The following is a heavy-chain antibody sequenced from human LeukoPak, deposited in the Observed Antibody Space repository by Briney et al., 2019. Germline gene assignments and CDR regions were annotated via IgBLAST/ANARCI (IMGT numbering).Heavy chain of an antibody. CDR1: GGTFSSFA. CDR2: INPLFGAA. V-gene: IGHV1-69*13. J-gene: IGHJ2*01. D-gene: IGHD3-10*01. CDR3: ARDRALGSGEFDWYFDL. Sequence: AASVKVSCKASGGTFSSFALGWVRQAPGQGLEWMGGINPLFGAANYAQKFQGRVTVAVDESSTTAYMELCSLRSEDTAVYYCARDRALGSGEFDWYFDLWGRGTLVTVSS.